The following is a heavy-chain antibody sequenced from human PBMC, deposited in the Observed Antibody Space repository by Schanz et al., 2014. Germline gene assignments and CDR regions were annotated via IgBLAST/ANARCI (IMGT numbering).Heavy chain of an antibody. CDR3: AKDGIMVQGVIWERYFDS. J-gene: IGHJ4*02. CDR1: EFSFSSFG. D-gene: IGHD3-10*01. CDR2: ISSSSSTI. V-gene: IGHV3-48*04. Sequence: VQLVESGGGLVQPRGSLRLSCAASEFSFSSFGMNWVRQAPGKGLEWVSYISSSSSTIYYADSVKGRFTISRDNAKNSLYLQMNSLRAEDTALYYCAKDGIMVQGVIWERYFDSWGQGTLVTVSS.